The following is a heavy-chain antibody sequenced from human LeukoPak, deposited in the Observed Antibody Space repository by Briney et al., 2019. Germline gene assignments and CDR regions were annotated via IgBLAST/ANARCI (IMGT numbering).Heavy chain of an antibody. V-gene: IGHV1-24*01. J-gene: IGHJ4*02. Sequence: GASVKVSCKVPGYTLTELAIHWVRQAPGKGLEWMGGFDPDNGGTVYAQNFQGRVTMTEDTSTDTAYMELSSLRSEDTAVYYCTTVANGYYYYWGQGTLVTVSS. CDR3: TTVANGYYYY. D-gene: IGHD3-22*01. CDR2: FDPDNGGT. CDR1: GYTLTELA.